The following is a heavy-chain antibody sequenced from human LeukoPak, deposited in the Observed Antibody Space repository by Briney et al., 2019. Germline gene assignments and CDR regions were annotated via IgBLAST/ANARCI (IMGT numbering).Heavy chain of an antibody. Sequence: GSLRLSCAASGFTFSSYAMSWIRQPPGKGLEWIGEINHSGSTNYNPSLKSRVTISVDTSKNQFSLKLSSVTAADTAVYYCARDGYYYDSSGYYPYWGQGTLVTVSS. CDR3: ARDGYYYDSSGYYPY. D-gene: IGHD3-22*01. CDR2: INHSGST. V-gene: IGHV4-34*01. J-gene: IGHJ4*02. CDR1: GFTFSSYA.